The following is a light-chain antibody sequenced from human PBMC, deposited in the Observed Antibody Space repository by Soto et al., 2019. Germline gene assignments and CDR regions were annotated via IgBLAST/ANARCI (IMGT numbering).Light chain of an antibody. CDR2: NVI. Sequence: QSSLTRPRSLSGSPGQSVTISCTGTSSDVGGYNFVSWYQHHPGKAPKLMIYNVIQRPSGVPDRFSASKSGNTASLTISGLQAEDEADYYCCSYAGSYTYVFGTGTKVTGL. CDR3: CSYAGSYTYV. J-gene: IGLJ1*01. CDR1: SSDVGGYNF. V-gene: IGLV2-11*01.